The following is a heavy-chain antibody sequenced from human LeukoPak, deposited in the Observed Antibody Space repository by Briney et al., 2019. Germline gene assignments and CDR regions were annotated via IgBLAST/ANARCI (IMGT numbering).Heavy chain of an antibody. CDR3: TTWYSSGWYIFSEAFDI. D-gene: IGHD6-19*01. CDR2: IKSKTDGGTT. J-gene: IGHJ3*02. CDR1: GFTFSNAW. Sequence: GGSLRLSCAASGFTFSNAWMSWVRQAPGKGLEWVGRIKSKTDGGTTDYAAPVKGRFTISRDDSKNTLYLQMNSLKTEDTAVYYCTTWYSSGWYIFSEAFDIWGQGTMVTVSS. V-gene: IGHV3-15*01.